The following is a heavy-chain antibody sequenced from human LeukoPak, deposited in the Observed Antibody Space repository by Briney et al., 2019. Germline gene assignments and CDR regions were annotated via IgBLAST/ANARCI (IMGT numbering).Heavy chain of an antibody. CDR2: INPNSGGT. Sequence: ASVKVSCKASGYTFTGYYMHWVRQALGQGLEWMGRINPNSGGTNYAQKFQGRVTMTRDTSISTAYMELSRLRSDDTAVYYCARGRGGYYYYMDVWGKGTTVTVSS. CDR1: GYTFTGYY. J-gene: IGHJ6*03. CDR3: ARGRGGYYYYMDV. V-gene: IGHV1-2*06. D-gene: IGHD3-10*01.